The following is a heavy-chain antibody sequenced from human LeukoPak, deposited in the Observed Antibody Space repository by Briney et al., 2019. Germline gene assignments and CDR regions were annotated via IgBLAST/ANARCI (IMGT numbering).Heavy chain of an antibody. V-gene: IGHV4-39*01. Sequence: SETLSLTCTVSGGSIRSSYYYWGWIRQPPGKGLEWIGSIYDSGSTYYNPSLKSRVTISVDTSKNQFSLKLNSVTAADTAVYYCARRVAAAGTSFDSWGQGTPVTVSS. CDR3: ARRVAAAGTSFDS. CDR2: IYDSGST. CDR1: GGSIRSSYYY. J-gene: IGHJ4*02. D-gene: IGHD6-13*01.